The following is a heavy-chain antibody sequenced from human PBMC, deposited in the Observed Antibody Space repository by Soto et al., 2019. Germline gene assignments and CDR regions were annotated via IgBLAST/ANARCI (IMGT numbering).Heavy chain of an antibody. V-gene: IGHV3-33*01. CDR1: GFTFSSYG. CDR2: IWYDGSNK. CDR3: ARGSAPYYYYYMDV. J-gene: IGHJ6*03. Sequence: GGSLRLSCAASGFTFSSYGMHWVRQAPGKGLEWVAVIWYDGSNKYYADSVKGRFTISRDNSKNTLYLQMNSLRAEDTAVYYCARGSAPYYYYYMDVWGKGTTVTVSS.